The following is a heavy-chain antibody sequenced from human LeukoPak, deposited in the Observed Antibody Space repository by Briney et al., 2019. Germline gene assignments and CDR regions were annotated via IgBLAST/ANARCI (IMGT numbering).Heavy chain of an antibody. D-gene: IGHD3-10*01. Sequence: GRSLRLSCAASGFSFSGYSMTCVRQAPGKGLEWVSSISNSGGYIYYADSVKGRFTISRDNAKNSLYLQMNSLRAEDTAVYYCASPLRPGSYLFAYWGQGTLVTVSS. V-gene: IGHV3-21*01. CDR3: ASPLRPGSYLFAY. J-gene: IGHJ4*02. CDR1: GFSFSGYS. CDR2: ISNSGGYI.